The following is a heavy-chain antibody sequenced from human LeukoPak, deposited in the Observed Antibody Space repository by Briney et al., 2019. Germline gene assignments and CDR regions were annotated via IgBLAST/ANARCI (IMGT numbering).Heavy chain of an antibody. V-gene: IGHV1-2*02. CDR1: GYTFTGYC. J-gene: IGHJ6*03. Sequence: ASVKVSCKASGYTFTGYCMHWVRQAPGQGLEWMGWINPNSGGTNYAQKFQGRVTMTRDTSISTAYMELSRLRSDDTAVYYCASLAAAGPKRGSDYYYYYMDVWGKGTTVTVSS. CDR3: ASLAAAGPKRGSDYYYYYMDV. D-gene: IGHD6-13*01. CDR2: INPNSGGT.